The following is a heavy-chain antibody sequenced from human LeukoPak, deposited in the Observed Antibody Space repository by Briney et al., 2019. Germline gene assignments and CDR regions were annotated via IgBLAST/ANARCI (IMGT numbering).Heavy chain of an antibody. J-gene: IGHJ4*02. CDR1: GYTFISYG. CDR2: ISANKGDT. Sequence: ASVKVFCKTSGYTFISYGISWLRQAPGQGIEWMGWISANKGDTEYAQKFQGRLTVTRDTSTSTAYMELKRLKSDDTAVYYCARADIIVVAGATPVGSAFEYWGQGTLITVS. V-gene: IGHV1-18*01. CDR3: ARADIIVVAGATPVGSAFEY. D-gene: IGHD2-15*01.